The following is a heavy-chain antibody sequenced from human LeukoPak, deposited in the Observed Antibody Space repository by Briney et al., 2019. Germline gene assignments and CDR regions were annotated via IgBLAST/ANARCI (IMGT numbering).Heavy chain of an antibody. J-gene: IGHJ4*02. CDR1: GFTFSSYG. V-gene: IGHV3-30*18. D-gene: IGHD6-19*01. Sequence: GRSLRLSCAASGFTFSSYGMHWVRQAPCKGLEGVAVISYDGSNKYYADSVKGRFTISRDNSKNTLYLQMNSLRAEDTAVYYCAKSPSGWYWGGVDYWGQGTLVTVSS. CDR3: AKSPSGWYWGGVDY. CDR2: ISYDGSNK.